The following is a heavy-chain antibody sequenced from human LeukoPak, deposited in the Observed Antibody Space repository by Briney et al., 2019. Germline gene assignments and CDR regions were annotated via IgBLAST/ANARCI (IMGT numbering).Heavy chain of an antibody. CDR2: INHSGST. CDR1: GGSFSGYY. J-gene: IGHJ6*02. V-gene: IGHV4-34*01. CDR3: ARGFDIVATIGYSVDYYYGMDV. D-gene: IGHD5-12*01. Sequence: SEILSLTCAVYGGSFSGYYWSWIRQPPGKGLEWIGEINHSGSTNYNPSLKSRVTISVDTSKNQFSLKLSSVTAADTAVYYCARGFDIVATIGYSVDYYYGMDVWGQGTTVTVSS.